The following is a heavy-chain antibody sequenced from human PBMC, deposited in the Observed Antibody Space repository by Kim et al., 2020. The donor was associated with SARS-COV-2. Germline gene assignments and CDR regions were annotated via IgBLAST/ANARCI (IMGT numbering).Heavy chain of an antibody. CDR3: ARGLGATFFDF. D-gene: IGHD1-26*01. CDR2: IYSGGNT. V-gene: IGHV3-53*01. CDR1: GFSVSSNY. J-gene: IGHJ4*02. Sequence: GGSLRLSCAASGFSVSSNYMTWVRQAPGKGLEWVSIIYSGGNTYYLDSLKGRFTISRDSSKNTLYLQMNSLRAEDTAVYYCARGLGATFFDFWGQGTLVT.